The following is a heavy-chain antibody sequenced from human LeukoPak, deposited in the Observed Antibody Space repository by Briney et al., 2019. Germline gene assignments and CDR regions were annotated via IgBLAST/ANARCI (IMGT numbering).Heavy chain of an antibody. CDR2: IYHSGSA. J-gene: IGHJ3*02. V-gene: IGHV4-30-2*01. CDR3: ARGFGPLTNNGAFDI. CDR1: GGSISSGGYS. Sequence: PSETLSLTCAVSGGSISSGGYSWSWIRQPPGKGLEWIGYIYHSGSAYYNPSLKSRVTISVDRSKNQISLKLSSVTAADTAVYYCARGFGPLTNNGAFDIWGQGTMVTVSS. D-gene: IGHD1-1*01.